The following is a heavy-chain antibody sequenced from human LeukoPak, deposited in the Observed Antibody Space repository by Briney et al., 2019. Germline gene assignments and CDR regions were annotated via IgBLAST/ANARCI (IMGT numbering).Heavy chain of an antibody. D-gene: IGHD4-17*01. CDR3: ASGTTVTNFAY. V-gene: IGHV4-4*02. J-gene: IGHJ4*02. Sequence: SGTLSLTCAVSGDSISSSNWWSWVRQSPGKGLEWIGEIYHSGSTNYNPSLKSRITISVDKSKNQFSLNLSSVTAADTAVYYCASGTTVTNFAYWGQGTLVTVSS. CDR1: GDSISSSNW. CDR2: IYHSGST.